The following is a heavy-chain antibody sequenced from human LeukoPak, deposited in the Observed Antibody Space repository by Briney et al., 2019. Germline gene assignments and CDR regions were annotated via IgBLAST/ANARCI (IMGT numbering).Heavy chain of an antibody. CDR3: AKENWYLYNNNWYKTWFDP. J-gene: IGHJ5*02. CDR1: GFTFSNFV. D-gene: IGHD6-13*01. Sequence: GGSLRLSCAASGFTFSNFVMSWVRQAPGKGLEWVSYIDGGGGSTNYADSVKGRFTISRDNSKNTLYLQMNSLRAEDTAIYYCAKENWYLYNNNWYKTWFDPWGQGTLVTVSS. V-gene: IGHV3-23*01. CDR2: IDGGGGST.